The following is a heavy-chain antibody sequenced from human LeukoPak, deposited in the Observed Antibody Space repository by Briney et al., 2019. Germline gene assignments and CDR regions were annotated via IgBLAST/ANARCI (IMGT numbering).Heavy chain of an antibody. J-gene: IGHJ3*02. Sequence: KPSETLSLTCAVYGGSFSGYYWGWIRQPPGKGLEWIGSIYHSGSTYYNPSLKSRVTISVDTSKNQFSLKLSSVTAADTAVYYCARLRWFPRGYSYGYGAFDIWGQGTMVTVSS. V-gene: IGHV4-38-2*01. CDR1: GGSFSGYY. D-gene: IGHD5-18*01. CDR3: ARLRWFPRGYSYGYGAFDI. CDR2: IYHSGST.